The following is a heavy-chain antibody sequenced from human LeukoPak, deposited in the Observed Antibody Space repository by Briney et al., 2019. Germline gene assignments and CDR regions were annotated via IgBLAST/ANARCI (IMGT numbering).Heavy chain of an antibody. J-gene: IGHJ4*02. Sequence: GGSLRLSCAASGFTFSSYAMSWVRQAPGKGLEWVSAISGSGGSTYYADSVKGRFTISRDNSKNTLYLQMNSLRAEDTAVYYCAGGRERDGYSIDYWGQGTLVTVSS. D-gene: IGHD5-24*01. V-gene: IGHV3-23*01. CDR2: ISGSGGST. CDR1: GFTFSSYA. CDR3: AGGRERDGYSIDY.